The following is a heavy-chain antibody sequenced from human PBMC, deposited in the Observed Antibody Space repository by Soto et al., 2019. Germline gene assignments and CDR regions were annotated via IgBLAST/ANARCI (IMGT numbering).Heavy chain of an antibody. Sequence: PGESLKISCKGSGYSFTSYWIVWVRQMPGKGLEWMGIIYPGDSDTRYSPSVQGQVTTSADKSISTAYLQWSSLKASDTAMYYCARRSGLGSSPFTIDYWGQGTLVTVSS. CDR1: GYSFTSYW. D-gene: IGHD6-6*01. V-gene: IGHV5-51*01. CDR2: IYPGDSDT. CDR3: ARRSGLGSSPFTIDY. J-gene: IGHJ4*02.